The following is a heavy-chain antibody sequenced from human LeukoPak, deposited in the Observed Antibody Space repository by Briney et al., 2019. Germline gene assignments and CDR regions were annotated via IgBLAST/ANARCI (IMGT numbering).Heavy chain of an antibody. CDR1: GFTVSSNY. CDR2: IYSGGST. J-gene: IGHJ5*02. V-gene: IGHV3-66*02. Sequence: GGSLRLSCAASGFTVSSNYMSWVRQAPGKGLEWVSVIYSGGSTYYADSVKGRFTTSRDNSKNTLYLQMNSLRAEDTAVYYCARFYGSVLGFDPWGQGTLVTVSS. D-gene: IGHD3-10*01. CDR3: ARFYGSVLGFDP.